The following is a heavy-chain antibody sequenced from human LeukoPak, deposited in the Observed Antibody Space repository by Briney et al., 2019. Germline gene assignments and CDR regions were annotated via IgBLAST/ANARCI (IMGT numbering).Heavy chain of an antibody. J-gene: IGHJ4*02. Sequence: ASVKVSCKASGYTFTGYYMHWVRQAPGQGLEWMGRINPNSGGTNYAQKLQGRVTMTTDTSTSTAYMELRSLRSDDTAVYYCARDGMDIVVVPAAPTSYFDYWGQGTLVTVSS. V-gene: IGHV1-2*06. CDR1: GYTFTGYY. CDR2: INPNSGGT. D-gene: IGHD2-2*03. CDR3: ARDGMDIVVVPAAPTSYFDY.